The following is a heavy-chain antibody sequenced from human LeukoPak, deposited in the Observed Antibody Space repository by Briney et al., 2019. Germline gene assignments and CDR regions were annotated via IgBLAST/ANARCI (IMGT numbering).Heavy chain of an antibody. J-gene: IGHJ4*02. V-gene: IGHV3-23*01. D-gene: IGHD4-23*01. CDR1: GFTFSSYA. CDR2: ISGSGGST. Sequence: PGGSLRLSCAASGFTFSSYAMSWVRQAPGKGLEWVSAISGSGGSTYYADSVKGRFTISRDNSKNTLCLQMNSLRAEDTAVYYCAKDKGGGKKGDHFDYWGQGTLVTVSS. CDR3: AKDKGGGKKGDHFDY.